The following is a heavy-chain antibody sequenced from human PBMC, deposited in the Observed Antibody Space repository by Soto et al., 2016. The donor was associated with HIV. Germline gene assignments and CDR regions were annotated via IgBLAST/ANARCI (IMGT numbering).Heavy chain of an antibody. CDR3: ARIEQVKGAFDI. Sequence: EVQLVASGGGLVKPGGSLRLSCEASGFTFETYSMNWVRQTPGKGLEWVSSIYSARSITYYADSVRGRFTISRDNSARSLYLQMDSLRVEDTAVYYCARIEQVKGAFDIWGQGTMVTVSP. D-gene: IGHD3-22*01. CDR2: IYSARSIT. J-gene: IGHJ3*02. V-gene: IGHV3-21*01. CDR1: GFTFETYS.